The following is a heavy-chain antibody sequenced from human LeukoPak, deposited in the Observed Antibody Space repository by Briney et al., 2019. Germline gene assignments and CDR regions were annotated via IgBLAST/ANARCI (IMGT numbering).Heavy chain of an antibody. J-gene: IGHJ4*02. CDR1: GGSFSGYY. Sequence: SETLSLTCAVYGGSFSGYYWSWIRQPPGKGLEWIGEINHSGSTNYNPSLKSLVTISVDRSKSQLSRKLSSVTAVDMAVYCCARARCDYWGQGTLVTVSS. V-gene: IGHV4-34*01. CDR3: ARARCDY. CDR2: INHSGST.